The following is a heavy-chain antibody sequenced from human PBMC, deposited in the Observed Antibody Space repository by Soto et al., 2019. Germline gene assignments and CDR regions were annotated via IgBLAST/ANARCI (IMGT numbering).Heavy chain of an antibody. Sequence: QLQLQESGPGLVKASETLSLTCTVSGGSISTSRHYWAWMRQPPGKGLEWIGSIYYSGTTYYNPSLKSRVAISVDTSKNQFSLRLRSVTAADTAVYYCVNDIAGGGLYNWFDPWGQGTLVTVSS. V-gene: IGHV4-39*01. CDR1: GGSISTSRHY. CDR2: IYYSGTT. D-gene: IGHD6-13*01. J-gene: IGHJ5*02. CDR3: VNDIAGGGLYNWFDP.